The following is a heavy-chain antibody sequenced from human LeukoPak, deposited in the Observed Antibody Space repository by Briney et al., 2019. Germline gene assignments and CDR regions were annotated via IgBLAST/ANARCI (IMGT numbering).Heavy chain of an antibody. D-gene: IGHD2-2*01. CDR3: ARDKVAAAPGDY. CDR2: ISSSSSYI. CDR1: GFTFSSYS. Sequence: GGSLRLSCAASGFTFSSYSMNWVRQAPGKGLEWVSSISSSSSYIYYADSVKGRFTISRDNAKNSLYLQMNSLRAEDTAVYYCARDKVAAAPGDYWGQGTLVTVSS. V-gene: IGHV3-21*01. J-gene: IGHJ4*02.